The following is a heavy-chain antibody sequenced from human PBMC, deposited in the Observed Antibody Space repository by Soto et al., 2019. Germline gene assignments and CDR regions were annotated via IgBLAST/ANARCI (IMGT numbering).Heavy chain of an antibody. J-gene: IGHJ4*02. CDR2: ISGSGGST. CDR3: AKDWHIVVVVAATPGDY. Sequence: EVQLLESGGGLVQPGGSLRLSCAASGFTFSSYAMSWVRQAPGKGLEWVSAISGSGGSTYYADSVKGRFTISRDNSKNTLYLQMNSLRAEDTAVYYCAKDWHIVVVVAATPGDYWGQGTLVTVSS. V-gene: IGHV3-23*01. CDR1: GFTFSSYA. D-gene: IGHD2-15*01.